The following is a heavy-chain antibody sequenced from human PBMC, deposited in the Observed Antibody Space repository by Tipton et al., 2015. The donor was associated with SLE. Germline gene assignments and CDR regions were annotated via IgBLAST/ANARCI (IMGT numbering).Heavy chain of an antibody. J-gene: IGHJ4*02. CDR1: GDSISSSNYY. CDR3: ARNWAKRGYMTMSRRLSYDY. CDR2: VYFNGYT. V-gene: IGHV4-31*03. D-gene: IGHD3-3*01. Sequence: PGLVKPSETLSLTCSVSGDSISSSNYYWNWIRQHPGKGLEWIGYVYFNGYTYYNAALKNRVVISADLSKSQFFLELNSMTAADTAVYYCARNWAKRGYMTMSRRLSYDYWGRGTLVTVSS.